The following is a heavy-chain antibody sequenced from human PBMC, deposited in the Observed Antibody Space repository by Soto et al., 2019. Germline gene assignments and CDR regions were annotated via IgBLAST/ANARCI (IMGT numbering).Heavy chain of an antibody. Sequence: ASVKVSCKVSGYTLTELSMHWVRQAPGKGLEWMGGFDPEDGETIYAQKFQGRVTMTEDTSTDTAYMELSSLRSEDTAVYYCAKDNPVAAAGKNWFDPWGQGTLVTVSS. V-gene: IGHV1-24*01. CDR1: GYTLTELS. J-gene: IGHJ5*02. D-gene: IGHD6-13*01. CDR2: FDPEDGET. CDR3: AKDNPVAAAGKNWFDP.